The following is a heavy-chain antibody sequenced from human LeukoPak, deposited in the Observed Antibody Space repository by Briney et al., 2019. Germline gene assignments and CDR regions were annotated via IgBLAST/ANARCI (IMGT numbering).Heavy chain of an antibody. D-gene: IGHD6-19*01. CDR3: ARGGAVAAPFDY. Sequence: SGTLSLPCAVYGGFLSGYYWSWVRPPPGKGLGWVGEINHSGSTNYNPSLKSRVTISVDTSKNQFSLKLSSVAAADTAVYYCARGGAVAAPFDYWGQGTLVTVSS. V-gene: IGHV4-34*01. J-gene: IGHJ4*02. CDR2: INHSGST. CDR1: GGFLSGYY.